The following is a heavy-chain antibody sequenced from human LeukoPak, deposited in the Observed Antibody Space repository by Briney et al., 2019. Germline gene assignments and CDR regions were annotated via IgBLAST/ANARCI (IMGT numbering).Heavy chain of an antibody. CDR2: IKPDGSEK. CDR1: GFTFRNYW. V-gene: IGHV3-7*01. Sequence: GSLLLSCDVSGFTFRNYWMTWVRPAPGRGLEWVANIKPDGSEKNYVASVKGRFTISRDDAKNSLFLQMNSLRPEDTAVYFCARNDVAAAGDYWGQGTLVTVSS. D-gene: IGHD6-13*01. J-gene: IGHJ4*02. CDR3: ARNDVAAAGDY.